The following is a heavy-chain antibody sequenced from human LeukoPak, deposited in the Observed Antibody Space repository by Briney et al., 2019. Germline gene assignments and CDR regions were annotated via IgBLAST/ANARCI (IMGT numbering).Heavy chain of an antibody. CDR2: LYSGSDT. CDR1: GFTVSTNY. Sequence: GGSLRLSCAASGFTVSTNYMNWVRQAPGKGLEWVSILYSGSDTYYADSVKGRFTVSRDSSKNILSLQMNNLRAEDTAVYYCARVGDHFHWYLDLWGRGTLVTVSS. V-gene: IGHV3-53*01. D-gene: IGHD3-10*01. J-gene: IGHJ2*01. CDR3: ARVGDHFHWYLDL.